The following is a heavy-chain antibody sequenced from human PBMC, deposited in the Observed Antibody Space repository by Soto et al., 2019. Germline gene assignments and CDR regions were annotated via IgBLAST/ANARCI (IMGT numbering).Heavy chain of an antibody. Sequence: SETLSLTCTVSGGSISSYYWSWIRQPPGKGLEWIGYIYYSGSTNYNPSLKSRVTISVDTSKNQFSLKLSSVTAADTAVYYCARKISGRAGAFDIWGQGTMVTV. CDR1: GGSISSYY. J-gene: IGHJ3*02. CDR2: IYYSGST. V-gene: IGHV4-59*08. D-gene: IGHD3-10*01. CDR3: ARKISGRAGAFDI.